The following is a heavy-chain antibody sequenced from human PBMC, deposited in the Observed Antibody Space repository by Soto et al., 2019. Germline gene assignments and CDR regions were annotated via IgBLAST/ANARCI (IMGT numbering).Heavy chain of an antibody. CDR1: GFTFGSYW. J-gene: IGHJ6*01. V-gene: IGHV3-7*01. Sequence: EVQLVESGGGLVQPGGSLRLSCAVSGFTFGSYWMNWVRLIPGKGLEWVAYIKPDGSATYYVDSVKGRFTISRDNAKNSLYLQMNSLRVEDTSVYYCARGHDFWSGYSYYYG. D-gene: IGHD3-3*01. CDR2: IKPDGSAT. CDR3: ARGHDFWSGYSYYYG.